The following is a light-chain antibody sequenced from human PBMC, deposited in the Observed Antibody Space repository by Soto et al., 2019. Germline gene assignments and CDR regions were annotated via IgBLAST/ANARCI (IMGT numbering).Light chain of an antibody. CDR2: DAS. V-gene: IGKV3-11*01. Sequence: ELVLTQSPDTLSLSPGERATLSCRASQSVSSYLSWYQQKPGQAPRLLIYDASNRATGIPARFSGSGSGTDFTLTISSLEPEDFAVYYCQQRSNWPFITFGQGTRLEIK. J-gene: IGKJ5*01. CDR3: QQRSNWPFIT. CDR1: QSVSSY.